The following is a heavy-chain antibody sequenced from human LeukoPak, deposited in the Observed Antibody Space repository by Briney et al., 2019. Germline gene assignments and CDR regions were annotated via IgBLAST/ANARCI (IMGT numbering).Heavy chain of an antibody. Sequence: GGSLRLSCAASGFTFTSYSVNWVRQAPGKGLEWVSTISGGGGSTYYADSVKGRFTISRDNSKNTLYLQVNSLRAEDTAVYYCAKGGKWDVTPFDYWGQGTQVTVSS. V-gene: IGHV3-23*01. D-gene: IGHD1-26*01. CDR2: ISGGGGST. CDR1: GFTFTSYS. J-gene: IGHJ4*02. CDR3: AKGGKWDVTPFDY.